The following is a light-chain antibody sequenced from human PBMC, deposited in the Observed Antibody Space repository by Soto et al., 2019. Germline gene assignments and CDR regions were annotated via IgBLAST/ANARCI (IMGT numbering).Light chain of an antibody. CDR2: VAS. CDR3: QQYNNWPPWT. J-gene: IGKJ1*01. V-gene: IGKV3-15*01. CDR1: QTVRSN. Sequence: ELLLTQSPPTLLVSPGERATLSCRASQTVRSNLAWYQRKPGRAPRLLTYVASTRATGIPARFSGSGSGTEFILTISSLQSEDFAVYYCQQYNNWPPWTFGQGTKVEIK.